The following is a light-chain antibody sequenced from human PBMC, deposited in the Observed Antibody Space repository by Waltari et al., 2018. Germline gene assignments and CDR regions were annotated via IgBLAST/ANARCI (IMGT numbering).Light chain of an antibody. V-gene: IGLV4-69*01. CDR3: QTGGHGTWV. CDR2: VNSDGSH. J-gene: IGLJ3*02. CDR1: SGHSSNI. Sequence: QLVLTQSPSASASLGASVKLTCTLSSGHSSNIIAWLQQQPKKGPRFLMKVNSDGSHSKGDEIPYRFSGSSSGAERYLTISSLQSEDEADYYCQTGGHGTWVFGGGTKLTVL.